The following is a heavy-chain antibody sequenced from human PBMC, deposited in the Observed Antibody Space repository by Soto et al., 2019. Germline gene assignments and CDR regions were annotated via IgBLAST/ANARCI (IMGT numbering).Heavy chain of an antibody. D-gene: IGHD1-26*01. V-gene: IGHV1-3*01. CDR2: INAGNGNT. CDR3: ARDLPGEWEQQPFDY. J-gene: IGHJ4*02. CDR1: GYTFTSYA. Sequence: ASLKVSCKASGYTFTSYAMHWVRQAPGQRLEWMGWINAGNGNTKYSQKFQGRVTITRDTSASTAYMELSSLRSEDTAVYYCARDLPGEWEQQPFDYWGQEPLVTVSS.